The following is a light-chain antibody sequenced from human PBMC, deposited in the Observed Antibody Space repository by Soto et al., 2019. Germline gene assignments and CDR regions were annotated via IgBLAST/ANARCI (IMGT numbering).Light chain of an antibody. CDR1: QGISNY. V-gene: IGKV1-33*01. CDR3: QQYDSLSR. J-gene: IGKJ4*02. CDR2: DAS. Sequence: DIQMPQSPASLSASGGERVTITCQASQGISNYLNWYQQKPGKAPKLLIYDASNLETGVPSRFSGSGSGTELTISIRGLQAGGIGTYYWQQYDSLSRFGGGT.